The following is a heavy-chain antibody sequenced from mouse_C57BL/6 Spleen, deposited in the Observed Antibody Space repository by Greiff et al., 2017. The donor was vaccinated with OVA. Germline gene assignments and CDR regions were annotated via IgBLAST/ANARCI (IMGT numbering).Heavy chain of an antibody. CDR3: ARGGITTGYYYAMDY. Sequence: DVMLVESGGGLVKPGGSLKLSCAASGFTFSSYAMSWVRQTPEKRLEWVATISDGGSYTYYPDNVKGRFTISRDNAKNNLYLQMSHLKSEDTAMYYCARGGITTGYYYAMDYWGQGTSVTVSS. D-gene: IGHD1-1*01. CDR1: GFTFSSYA. J-gene: IGHJ4*01. CDR2: ISDGGSYT. V-gene: IGHV5-4*03.